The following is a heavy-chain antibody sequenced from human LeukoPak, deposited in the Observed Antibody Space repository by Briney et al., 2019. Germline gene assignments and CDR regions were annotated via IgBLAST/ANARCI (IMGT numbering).Heavy chain of an antibody. J-gene: IGHJ4*02. V-gene: IGHV3-7*03. Sequence: GGSLRLSCVASGFTYNNYWMNWVRQAPGKGLEWVADIKQDGSETYYVDSVKGRFTISRGNAKNSIYLQMNSLRAEDTALYYCAKDRGGITIFGVVTWFGSFDYWGQGTLVTVSS. CDR3: AKDRGGITIFGVVTWFGSFDY. D-gene: IGHD3-3*01. CDR1: GFTYNNYW. CDR2: IKQDGSET.